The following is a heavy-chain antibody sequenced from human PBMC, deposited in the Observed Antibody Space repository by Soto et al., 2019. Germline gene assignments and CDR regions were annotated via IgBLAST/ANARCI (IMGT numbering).Heavy chain of an antibody. Sequence: GGSLRLSCAASGFTFSSYAMSWVRQAPGKGLEWVSLITGSGGDTYYADSVKARFTISSDNSRNTLYLQMNSLRAEDTAVYYCAKAAGSSWGTEHFQHWGQGTLVTVSS. D-gene: IGHD6-13*01. V-gene: IGHV3-23*01. CDR2: ITGSGGDT. J-gene: IGHJ1*01. CDR1: GFTFSSYA. CDR3: AKAAGSSWGTEHFQH.